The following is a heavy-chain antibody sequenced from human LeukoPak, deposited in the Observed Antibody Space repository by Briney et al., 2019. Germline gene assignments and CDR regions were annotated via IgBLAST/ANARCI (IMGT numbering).Heavy chain of an antibody. V-gene: IGHV1-18*01. CDR2: ISAYNGNT. J-gene: IGHJ6*03. CDR3: ARQRSPDTYYYYMDV. CDR1: GYTFTSYG. Sequence: ASVKVSCKASGYTFTSYGISWVRQAPGQGLEWMGWISAYNGNTNYAQKLQGRVTMTTDTSTSTAYMELRSLRSDDTAVYYCARQRSPDTYYYYMDVWGKGTTVTVSS. D-gene: IGHD1-1*01.